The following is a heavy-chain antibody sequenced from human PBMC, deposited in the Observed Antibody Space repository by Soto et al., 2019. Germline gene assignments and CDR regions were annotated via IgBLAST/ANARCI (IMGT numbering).Heavy chain of an antibody. V-gene: IGHV1-69*01. CDR2: IIPIFGTA. Sequence: QVQLVQSGAEVKKPGSSVKVSCKASGGTFSSYAISWVRQAPGQGLEWMGGIIPIFGTANYAQKFQGRVTITADESTSTAYMELSSLRSEDTAVYYCARVGGYDWKENAVPHSIYFDYWGQGTLVTVSS. J-gene: IGHJ4*02. CDR1: GGTFSSYA. D-gene: IGHD5-12*01. CDR3: ARVGGYDWKENAVPHSIYFDY.